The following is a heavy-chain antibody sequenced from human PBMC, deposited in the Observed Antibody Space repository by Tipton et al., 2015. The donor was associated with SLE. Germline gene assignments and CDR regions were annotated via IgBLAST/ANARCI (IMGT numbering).Heavy chain of an antibody. CDR2: INHSGST. V-gene: IGHV4-34*01. D-gene: IGHD5-24*01. J-gene: IGHJ4*02. CDR3: ARVRDGGNYFDY. Sequence: TLSLTCAVYGGSFSGYYWSWIRQPPGKGLEWIGEINHSGSTNYNPSLKSRVTISLDTSKNQFSLKLSSVTAADTAVYYCARVRDGGNYFDYWGQGTLVTVSS. CDR1: GGSFSGYY.